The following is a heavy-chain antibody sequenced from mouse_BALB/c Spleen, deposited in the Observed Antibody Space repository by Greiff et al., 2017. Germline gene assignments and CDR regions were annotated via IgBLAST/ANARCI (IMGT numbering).Heavy chain of an antibody. CDR1: GYSITSDYA. D-gene: IGHD2-2*01. V-gene: IGHV3-2*02. CDR3: ARAGYPYYAMDY. J-gene: IGHJ4*01. CDR2: ISYSGST. Sequence: DVQLQESGPGLVKPSQSLSLTCTVTGYSITSDYAWNWIRQFPGNKLEWMGYISYSGSTSYNPSLKSRISITRDTSKNQFFLQLNSVTTEDTATYYCARAGYPYYAMDYWGQGTSVTVSS.